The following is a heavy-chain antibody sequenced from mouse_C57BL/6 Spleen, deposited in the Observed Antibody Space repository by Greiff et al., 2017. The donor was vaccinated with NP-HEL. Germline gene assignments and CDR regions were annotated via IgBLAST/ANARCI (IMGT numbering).Heavy chain of an antibody. CDR1: GFTFSDYG. Sequence: EVQLVESGGGLVKPGGSLKLSCAASGFTFSDYGMHWVRQAPEKGLEWVAYISSGSSTIYYADTVKGRFTISRDNAKNTLFLQMTSLRSEDTAMYYCAGEDGYYRAWFAYWGQGTLVTVSA. J-gene: IGHJ3*01. D-gene: IGHD2-3*01. V-gene: IGHV5-17*01. CDR3: AGEDGYYRAWFAY. CDR2: ISSGSSTI.